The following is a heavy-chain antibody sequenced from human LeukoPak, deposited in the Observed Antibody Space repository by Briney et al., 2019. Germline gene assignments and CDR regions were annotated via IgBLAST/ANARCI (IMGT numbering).Heavy chain of an antibody. Sequence: SETLSLTCPVSGGSISSSSYYWGWIRQPPGKGLEWIESMYYSGSTYYNPSLKSRVTISVDTSKNPFSPKLSSVTAADTAVYFCARDSLRFLEWSPGWFDPCGQGILVTVSS. V-gene: IGHV4-39*07. CDR3: ARDSLRFLEWSPGWFDP. CDR2: MYYSGST. CDR1: GGSISSSSYY. D-gene: IGHD3-3*01. J-gene: IGHJ5*02.